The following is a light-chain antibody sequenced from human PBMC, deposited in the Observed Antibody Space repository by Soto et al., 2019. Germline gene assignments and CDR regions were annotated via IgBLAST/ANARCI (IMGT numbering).Light chain of an antibody. CDR1: QSISNL. Sequence: DIQMTQSPSTLSASVGDRVTITCRASQSISNLLAWYQQKPGRAPTLLMYKASTLETGVPSRFSGSGSGTEFSLTISSLQPDDFATYYCQQYKSYPLTFGQGTRLEIK. CDR2: KAS. J-gene: IGKJ5*01. V-gene: IGKV1-5*03. CDR3: QQYKSYPLT.